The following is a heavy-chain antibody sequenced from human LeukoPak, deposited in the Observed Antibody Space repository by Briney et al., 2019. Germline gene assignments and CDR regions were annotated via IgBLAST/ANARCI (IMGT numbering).Heavy chain of an antibody. J-gene: IGHJ4*02. CDR3: ARQEVGATIAPPAH. CDR1: GGSISSSSYY. CDR2: IYYSGST. D-gene: IGHD1-26*01. V-gene: IGHV4-39*01. Sequence: SETLSLTCTVSGGSISSSSYYWGWIRQPPGKGLGWLGSIYYSGSTYYNPSLKSRVTISVDTSKNQFSLKLSSVTAADTAVYYCARQEVGATIAPPAHWGQGTLVTVSS.